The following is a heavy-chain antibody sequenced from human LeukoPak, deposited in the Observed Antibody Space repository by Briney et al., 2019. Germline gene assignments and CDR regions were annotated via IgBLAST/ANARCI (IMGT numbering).Heavy chain of an antibody. D-gene: IGHD3-10*01. Sequence: SETLSLTCTISGGSVSDYYWSWIRQSPGKGLEWIGYIYHTGSTSYSPSLKSRVTISADTSQNQFSLKLSSVTSADTAVYYCAKAAKFYYGSETYYYFDYWGQGILVTVSS. V-gene: IGHV4-59*02. CDR2: IYHTGST. J-gene: IGHJ4*02. CDR1: GGSVSDYY. CDR3: AKAAKFYYGSETYYYFDY.